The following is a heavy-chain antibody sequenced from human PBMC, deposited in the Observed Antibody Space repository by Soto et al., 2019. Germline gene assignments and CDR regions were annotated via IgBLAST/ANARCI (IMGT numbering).Heavy chain of an antibody. V-gene: IGHV4-34*01. J-gene: IGHJ5*02. CDR2: INHSGST. D-gene: IGHD1-1*01. CDR1: GGSFSGYY. Sequence: PSETLSLTCAVYGGSFSGYYWSWIRQPPGKGLEWIGEINHSGSTNYNPPLKSRVTISVDTSKNQFSLKLSSVTAADTAVYYCARAVAHWNRKCWFDPWGQGTLVTVSS. CDR3: ARAVAHWNRKCWFDP.